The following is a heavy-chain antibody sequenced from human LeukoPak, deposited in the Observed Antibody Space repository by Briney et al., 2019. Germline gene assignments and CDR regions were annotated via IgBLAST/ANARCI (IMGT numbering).Heavy chain of an antibody. Sequence: SETLSLTCTVSGGSVSSGSYYWSWIRQPPGKGLEWIRYIYYSGSTNYNPSLKSRVTISVDTSKNQFSLKLSSVTAADTAVYYCARGAYYFDYWGQGTLVTVSS. V-gene: IGHV4-61*01. J-gene: IGHJ4*02. CDR2: IYYSGST. CDR3: ARGAYYFDY. CDR1: GGSVSSGSYY.